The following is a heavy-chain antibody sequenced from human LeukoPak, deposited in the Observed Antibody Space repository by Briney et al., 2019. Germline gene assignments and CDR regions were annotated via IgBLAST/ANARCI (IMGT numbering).Heavy chain of an antibody. D-gene: IGHD4-23*01. Sequence: GGSLRLSCAASGFTVSSNYMSWVRQAPGKGLEWVSVIYSGGSTYYADSVKGRFTISRDNSKNTLYLQMNSLRAEDTAVYFCARDEDEYGGKDWGQGTLVTVSS. CDR3: ARDEDEYGGKD. CDR1: GFTVSSNY. J-gene: IGHJ4*02. CDR2: IYSGGST. V-gene: IGHV3-53*01.